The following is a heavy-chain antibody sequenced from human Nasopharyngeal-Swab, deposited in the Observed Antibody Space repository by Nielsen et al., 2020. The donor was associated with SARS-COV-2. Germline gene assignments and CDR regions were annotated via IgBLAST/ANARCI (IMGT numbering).Heavy chain of an antibody. CDR1: GGSFSGYY. D-gene: IGHD4-17*01. J-gene: IGHJ6*02. Sequence: SETLSLTCAVYGGSFSGYYWSWIRQPPGKGLEWIGEINHSGSTNYNPSLKSRVTISVDTSKNQFSLKLSPVTAADTAVYYCARGRFTVHKYYYYYYGMDVWGQGTTVTVSS. V-gene: IGHV4-34*01. CDR2: INHSGST. CDR3: ARGRFTVHKYYYYYYGMDV.